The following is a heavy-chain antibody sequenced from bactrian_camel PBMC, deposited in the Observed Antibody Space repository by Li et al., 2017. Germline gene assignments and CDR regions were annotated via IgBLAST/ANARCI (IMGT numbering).Heavy chain of an antibody. V-gene: IGHV3S1*01. CDR2: FYLRGSST. J-gene: IGHJ6*01. D-gene: IGHD3*01. CDR3: ARRFAESYWGDFGY. Sequence: HVQLVESGGGSVQAGGSLKLSCVASGYTYSDNCAGWFRQAPGKEREWVALFYLRGSSTYYADSVKGRFTISRDNARNTVFLQLNSLKTEDMGIYYCARRFAESYWGDFGYWGQGTQVTVS. CDR1: GYTYSDNC.